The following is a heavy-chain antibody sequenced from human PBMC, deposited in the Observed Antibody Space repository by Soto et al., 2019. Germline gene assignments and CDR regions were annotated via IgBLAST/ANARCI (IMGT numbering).Heavy chain of an antibody. D-gene: IGHD3-22*01. CDR3: ARESSSGYSMDY. Sequence: ASVKVSCKASGGTFNSYSISWVRQAPGEGLEWMGGFIPIFGTANYAQQFQGRVTITADESTSTAYMELSSLRSEDAAVYYCARESSSGYSMDYWGQGTQVTVSS. J-gene: IGHJ4*02. V-gene: IGHV1-69*13. CDR2: FIPIFGTA. CDR1: GGTFNSYS.